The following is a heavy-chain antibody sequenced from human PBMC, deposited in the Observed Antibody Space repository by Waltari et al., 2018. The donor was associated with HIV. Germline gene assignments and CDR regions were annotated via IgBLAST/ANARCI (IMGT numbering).Heavy chain of an antibody. CDR2: MTINRVNA. V-gene: IGHV1-8*01. CDR1: GYTFTNHD. D-gene: IGHD2-15*01. J-gene: IGHJ4*02. CDR3: ARRGLQDIGRARMIDY. Sequence: QVQLVQSGAEVKKPGASVKVSCKASGYTFTNHDINWVRQATGQGLEVMGWMTINRVNAGSAQRFQGRVSMTRNTSISTAYLGLSSLISEDTGVYYCARRGLQDIGRARMIDYWGQGTLVTVSS.